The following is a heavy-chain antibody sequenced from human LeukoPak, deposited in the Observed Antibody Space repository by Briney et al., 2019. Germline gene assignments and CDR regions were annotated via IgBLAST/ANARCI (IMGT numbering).Heavy chain of an antibody. CDR1: GGTFFSYA. D-gene: IGHD1-14*01. Sequence: EASVKVSCKASGGTFFSYAISWVRQAPGQGLEWMGRIIPILGIANYAQKFQGRVTITADKSTSTAYMELSSLRSEDTAVYYCASFNQRTRNYYFDYWGQGTLVTVSS. CDR3: ASFNQRTRNYYFDY. CDR2: IIPILGIA. V-gene: IGHV1-69*04. J-gene: IGHJ4*02.